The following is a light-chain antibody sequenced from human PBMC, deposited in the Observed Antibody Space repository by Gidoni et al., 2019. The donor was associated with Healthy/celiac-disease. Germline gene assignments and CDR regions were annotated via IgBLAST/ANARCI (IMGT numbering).Light chain of an antibody. CDR2: GAS. Sequence: EVVMTQSPAPRSGAPGERATLSCGARQSVSSNLAWYQQKPGQAPRLLIYGASTRATGIPARFSGSGSGTEFTLTISSLQSEDFAVYYCQQYDNSPPWTFGQGTKVEIK. CDR1: QSVSSN. V-gene: IGKV3-15*01. CDR3: QQYDNSPPWT. J-gene: IGKJ1*01.